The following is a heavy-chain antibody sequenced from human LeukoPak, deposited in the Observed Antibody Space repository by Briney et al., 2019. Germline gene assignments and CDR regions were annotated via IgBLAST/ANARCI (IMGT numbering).Heavy chain of an antibody. V-gene: IGHV3-21*01. CDR3: ATLSGLNYASGRKYY. CDR2: ISSSSSYI. CDR1: GFTFSSYS. Sequence: GGSLRLSCAAYGFTFSSYSMNWVRQAPGKGLEWVSSISSSSSYIYYADSVKGRFTISRDNAKNSLYLQMNSLRAEDTAVYYCATLSGLNYASGRKYYWGQGTLVTVSS. D-gene: IGHD3-10*01. J-gene: IGHJ4*02.